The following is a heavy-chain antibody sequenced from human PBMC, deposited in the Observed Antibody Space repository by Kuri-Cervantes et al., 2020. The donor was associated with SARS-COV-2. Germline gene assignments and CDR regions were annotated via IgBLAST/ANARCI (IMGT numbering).Heavy chain of an antibody. CDR2: INAGNGNT. V-gene: IGHV1-3*01. J-gene: IGHJ6*02. CDR3: ARLRQPHYYYYGMDV. Sequence: ASVKVSCKASGYTFTSYAMHWARQAPGQRLEWMGWINAGNGNTKYSQKFQGQVTISADKSISTAYLQWSSLKASDTAMYYCARLRQPHYYYYGMDVWGQGTTVTVSS. D-gene: IGHD3-10*01. CDR1: GYTFTSYA.